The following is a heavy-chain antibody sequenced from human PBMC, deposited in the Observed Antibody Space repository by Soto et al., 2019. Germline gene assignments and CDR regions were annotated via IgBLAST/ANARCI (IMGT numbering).Heavy chain of an antibody. CDR1: DGSLRGGVTY. CDR2: IYYSGST. CDR3: ARETYYYDSSGQPRGYYFDY. Sequence: PSKTLSLTYTVSDGSLRGGVTYWSWIRQPPGKGLGWIGYIYYSGSTYYNPSLKSRVTISVDTSKNQFSLKLSYVTAADTAVYYCARETYYYDSSGQPRGYYFDYWGPGTLVTVYS. D-gene: IGHD3-22*01. V-gene: IGHV4-30-4*01. J-gene: IGHJ4*02.